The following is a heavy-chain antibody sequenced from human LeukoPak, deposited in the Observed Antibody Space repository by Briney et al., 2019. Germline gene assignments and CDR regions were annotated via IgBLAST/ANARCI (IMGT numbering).Heavy chain of an antibody. J-gene: IGHJ6*02. CDR3: ASGRGRASDYYYGMDV. CDR1: GFTFSSYA. D-gene: IGHD3-10*01. CDR2: ISYDGSNK. Sequence: PGGSLRLSCAASGFTFSSYAMHWVRQAPGKGLEWVAVISYDGSNKYYADSVKGRFTISRDNSKNTLYLQMNSLRAEDTAGYYCASGRGRASDYYYGMDVWGRGTTVTVSS. V-gene: IGHV3-30*14.